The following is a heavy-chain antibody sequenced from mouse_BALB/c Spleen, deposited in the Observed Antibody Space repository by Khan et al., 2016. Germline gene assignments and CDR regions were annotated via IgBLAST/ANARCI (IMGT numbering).Heavy chain of an antibody. Sequence: EVQLQESGPGLVKSSQSLSLTCSVTDYSITSGFYWNWIRQFPGNKLEWMGYISYDGSNIYNPSLKNRISITRDTSKNQFFLNLNSVTYEDTATYYCVRGGYYGSSSRAWFAYWGQGTLVTVSA. CDR1: DYSITSGFY. CDR3: VRGGYYGSSSRAWFAY. J-gene: IGHJ3*01. V-gene: IGHV3-6*02. CDR2: ISYDGSN. D-gene: IGHD1-1*01.